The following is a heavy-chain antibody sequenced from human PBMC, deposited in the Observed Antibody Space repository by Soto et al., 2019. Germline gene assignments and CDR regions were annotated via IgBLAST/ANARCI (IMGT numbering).Heavy chain of an antibody. D-gene: IGHD3-3*01. Sequence: EVQLVESGGGLVQPGGSLRLSCEASGFSFSPYGMNWVRQAPGRGLEWISYISSTSTTMYYSDSVKGRCAISRDDARNSLSLEMNYLRDDDTAVYYCATDWSAIAYGLDVWGQGTTVTVSS. V-gene: IGHV3-48*02. CDR3: ATDWSAIAYGLDV. CDR2: ISSTSTTM. CDR1: GFSFSPYG. J-gene: IGHJ6*02.